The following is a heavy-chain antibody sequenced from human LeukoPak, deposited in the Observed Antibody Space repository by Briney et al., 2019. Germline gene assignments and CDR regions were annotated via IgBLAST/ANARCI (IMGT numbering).Heavy chain of an antibody. J-gene: IGHJ3*02. CDR3: ARRTGTTHYTAFDI. Sequence: PGGSLRLSCAASGFTFSSYGMHWVRQAPGKGLEWVAVISYDGSNKYYADSVKGRFTISRDNSKNTLYLQMNSLRAEDTAVYYCARRTGTTHYTAFDIWGQGTMVTVSS. D-gene: IGHD1-7*01. V-gene: IGHV3-30*03. CDR1: GFTFSSYG. CDR2: ISYDGSNK.